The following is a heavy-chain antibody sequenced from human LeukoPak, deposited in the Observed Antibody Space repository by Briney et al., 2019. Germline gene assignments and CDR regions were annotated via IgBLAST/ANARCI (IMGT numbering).Heavy chain of an antibody. CDR1: GGSFSGYY. V-gene: IGHV4-59*10. Sequence: PSETLSLTCAVYGGSFSGYYRSWIRQPAGKGLEWIGRIYTSGSTNYNPSLKSRVTMSVDTSKNQFSLKLSFVTAADTAVYYCARVLVVAATPTEVNNWFDPWGQGTLVTVSS. CDR3: ARVLVVAATPTEVNNWFDP. D-gene: IGHD2-15*01. CDR2: IYTSGST. J-gene: IGHJ5*02.